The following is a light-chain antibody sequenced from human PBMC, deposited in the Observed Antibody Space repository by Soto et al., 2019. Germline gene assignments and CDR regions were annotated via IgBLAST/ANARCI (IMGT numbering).Light chain of an antibody. V-gene: IGKV1-39*01. CDR2: AAS. Sequence: DLQMTQSPSSLSASVGDRVTITCRASQSISTYLNWYQQKPGKAPKLLIYAASSLQSGVPSRFSGSGSGTDFTLTISSLQPEDFGTYYCLQHNSHPWTFGQGTKV. CDR3: LQHNSHPWT. J-gene: IGKJ1*01. CDR1: QSISTY.